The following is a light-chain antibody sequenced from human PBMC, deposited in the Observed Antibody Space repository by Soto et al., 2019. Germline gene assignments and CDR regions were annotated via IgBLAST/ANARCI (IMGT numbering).Light chain of an antibody. J-gene: IGKJ5*01. Sequence: DIQMTQSPSTLSAFVGDRVTITCRASQSISNWLAWYQQKPGKAPNLLIYGASNLESAVPSRFSGSGSGTDFTLTISSLEPEDFAVYYCQQRSNWPPSITFGQGTRLEIK. CDR1: QSISNW. CDR2: GAS. CDR3: QQRSNWPPSIT. V-gene: IGKV1-5*01.